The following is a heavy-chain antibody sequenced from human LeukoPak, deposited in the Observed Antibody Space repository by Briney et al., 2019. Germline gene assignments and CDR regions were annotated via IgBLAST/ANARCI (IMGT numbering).Heavy chain of an antibody. CDR2: IKQDGSEK. CDR1: GFTFSSYW. D-gene: IGHD6-13*01. Sequence: SGGSLRLSCAASGFTFSSYWMSWVRQAPGKGLEWVANIKQDGSEKYYVDSVKGRFTISRDNAKNSLYLQMNSLRAEDTAVYYCARGHSSSWLAYYYYYMDVWGKGTTVTVSS. J-gene: IGHJ6*03. CDR3: ARGHSSSWLAYYYYYMDV. V-gene: IGHV3-7*01.